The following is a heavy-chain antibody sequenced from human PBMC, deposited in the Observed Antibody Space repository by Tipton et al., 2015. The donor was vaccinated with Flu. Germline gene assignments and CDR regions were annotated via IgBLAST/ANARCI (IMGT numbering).Heavy chain of an antibody. CDR1: GGSFSGYY. CDR2: INHGGST. CDR3: ATKNFQLGVGWSVE. D-gene: IGHD2-8*01. V-gene: IGHV4-34*01. J-gene: IGHJ4*02. Sequence: TLSLTCAVYGGSFSGYYGSWIRQPPGKGLEWIGDINHGGSTNYNPSLKSRVIISLDTSKNQFSLRLSSVTDADTAVYYCATKNFQLGVGWSVEWRQGTLVTVSS.